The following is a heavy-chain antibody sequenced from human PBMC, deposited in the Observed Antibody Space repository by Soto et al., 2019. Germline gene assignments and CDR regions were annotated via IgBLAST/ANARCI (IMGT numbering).Heavy chain of an antibody. CDR1: GGSFSGYY. D-gene: IGHD2-2*01. CDR2: INHSGST. V-gene: IGHV4-34*01. J-gene: IGHJ3*02. CDR3: ARGKDIVVVPAAPRDAFDI. Sequence: SLTCAVYGGSFSGYYWSWIRQPPGKGLEWIGEINHSGSTNYNPSLKSRVTISVDTSKNQFSLKLSSVTAADTAVYYCARGKDIVVVPAAPRDAFDIWGQGTMVTVSS.